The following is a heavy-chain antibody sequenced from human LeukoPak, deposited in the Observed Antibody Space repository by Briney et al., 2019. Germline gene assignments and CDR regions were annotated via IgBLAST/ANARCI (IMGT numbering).Heavy chain of an antibody. J-gene: IGHJ4*02. Sequence: EASVKVSCKASVYTFNTYGISWVRQAPGQGLEWMGWIGTKNAYTIYAEKFQGRVTLTTDTSTTTVHMELRSLRSDDTAVYYCARDRERGFDYWGQGSLVTVSS. CDR3: ARDRERGFDY. V-gene: IGHV1-18*01. CDR2: IGTKNAYT. CDR1: VYTFNTYG. D-gene: IGHD5-24*01.